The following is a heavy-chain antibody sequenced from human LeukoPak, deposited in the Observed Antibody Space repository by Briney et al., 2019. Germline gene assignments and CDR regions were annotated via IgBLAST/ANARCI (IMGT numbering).Heavy chain of an antibody. V-gene: IGHV3-53*01. J-gene: IGHJ5*02. D-gene: IGHD6-13*01. Sequence: GGSLRLSCAASGFTVSSNYMSWVRQAPGKGLEWVSVIYSGGSTYYADSLKGRFTISRDNPKNTLYLQMNSLRAEDTAVYYCSGRLYSCSWYCFDPWGQGTLVTVSS. CDR1: GFTVSSNY. CDR2: IYSGGST. CDR3: SGRLYSCSWYCFDP.